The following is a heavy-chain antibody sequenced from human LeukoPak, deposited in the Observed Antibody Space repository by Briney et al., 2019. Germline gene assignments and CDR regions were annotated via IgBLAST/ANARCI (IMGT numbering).Heavy chain of an antibody. Sequence: PSETLSLTFSVSGNSIISYYWSSIRQPAGKGPEWIGPIYTSGSTNYNPSLKSRVTMSVDTSKNQSSLNLSSVTAAETAFYYCARETTGIARYIDYWGQGTLVTVSS. CDR1: GNSIISYY. D-gene: IGHD4-11*01. CDR3: ARETTGIARYIDY. J-gene: IGHJ4*02. CDR2: IYTSGST. V-gene: IGHV4-4*07.